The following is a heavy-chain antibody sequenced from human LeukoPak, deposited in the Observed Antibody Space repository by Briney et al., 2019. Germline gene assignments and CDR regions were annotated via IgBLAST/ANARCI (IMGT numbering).Heavy chain of an antibody. CDR1: GFTFSSYA. CDR3: ARYYYDSSGYYYFDY. CDR2: ISDSYGST. D-gene: IGHD3-22*01. Sequence: AGGSLRLSCAASGFTFSSYAMSWVRQAPGKVLEWVSAISDSYGSTYYIDSVKGRFTISRDNSKNTLYLQMNSLRAGDTAVYYCARYYYDSSGYYYFDYWGQGTLVTVSS. J-gene: IGHJ4*02. V-gene: IGHV3-23*01.